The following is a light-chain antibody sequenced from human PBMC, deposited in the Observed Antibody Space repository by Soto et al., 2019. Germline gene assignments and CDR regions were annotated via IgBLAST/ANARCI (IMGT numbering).Light chain of an antibody. J-gene: IGKJ4*01. Sequence: DIQMTQSPSTLSASVGDRVIITCRASQSISAWLAWYQQKPGKPPQLLIYQASSLESGVPSRFSGSGSGTEFTLTISGLQHDDFATYYCQQYNSNPLTFGGGTKVEIK. CDR1: QSISAW. V-gene: IGKV1-5*03. CDR2: QAS. CDR3: QQYNSNPLT.